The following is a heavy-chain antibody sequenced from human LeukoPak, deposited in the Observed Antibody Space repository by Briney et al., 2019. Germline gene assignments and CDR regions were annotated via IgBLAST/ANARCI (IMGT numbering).Heavy chain of an antibody. V-gene: IGHV3-7*01. CDR2: INQDGSAK. CDR3: ARGWFLGMSFDS. J-gene: IGHJ4*02. CDR1: GFTFSSYW. Sequence: GGSLRLSCAASGFTFSSYWMNWVRQAPGKGLEWVANINQDGSAKYYVDSVKGRFTFSRDNAMNSLFLQMNSLRAEDTAVYYCARGWFLGMSFDSWGQGTLVTVSS. D-gene: IGHD3-10*01.